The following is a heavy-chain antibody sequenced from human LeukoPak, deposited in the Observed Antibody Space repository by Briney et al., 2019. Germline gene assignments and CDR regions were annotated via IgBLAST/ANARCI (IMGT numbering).Heavy chain of an antibody. Sequence: GGSLRLSCAASGFTFSSYWMSWVRQAPGKGLEWVANIKQDGSEKYYVDSVKGRFTISRDNAKNSLYLQMNSLRAEDTAVYYCARVNEGVAADYYYYYMDVWGKGTTVTVSS. CDR3: ARVNEGVAADYYYYYMDV. J-gene: IGHJ6*03. V-gene: IGHV3-7*01. CDR2: IKQDGSEK. D-gene: IGHD6-19*01. CDR1: GFTFSSYW.